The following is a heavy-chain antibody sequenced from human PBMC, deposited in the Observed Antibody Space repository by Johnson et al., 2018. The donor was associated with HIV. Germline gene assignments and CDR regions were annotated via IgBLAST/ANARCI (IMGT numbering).Heavy chain of an antibody. CDR2: ISYDGSNK. J-gene: IGHJ3*02. Sequence: QLVESGGGLVQPGGSLRLSCAASGFTVSSNYMSWVRQAPAKGLEWVAVISYDGSNKYYADSVKGRFSISRDNSKNTLYLQMNSLRAEDTAVYYCASPPDAFDIWGQGTMVTVSS. V-gene: IGHV3-30*03. CDR3: ASPPDAFDI. CDR1: GFTVSSNY.